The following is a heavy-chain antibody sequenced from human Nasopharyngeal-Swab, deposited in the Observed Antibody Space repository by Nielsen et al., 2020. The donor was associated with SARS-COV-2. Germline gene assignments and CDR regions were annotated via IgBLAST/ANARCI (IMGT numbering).Heavy chain of an antibody. CDR3: ARDGVVPAAMSYYYYYGMDV. CDR1: GFTFSSYW. CDR2: IKQDGSEK. J-gene: IGHJ6*02. V-gene: IGHV3-7*01. D-gene: IGHD2-2*01. Sequence: GESLMISCAASGFTFSSYWMSWVRQAPGKGLEWVANIKQDGSEKYYVDSVKGRFTISRDNAKNSLYLQMNSLRAEDTAVYYCARDGVVPAAMSYYYYYGMDVWGQGTTVTVSS.